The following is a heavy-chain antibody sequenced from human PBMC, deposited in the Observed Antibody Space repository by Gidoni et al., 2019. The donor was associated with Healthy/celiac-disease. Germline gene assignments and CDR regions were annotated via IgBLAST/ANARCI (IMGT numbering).Heavy chain of an antibody. D-gene: IGHD3-22*01. CDR1: GYSISSGYY. V-gene: IGHV4-38-2*01. CDR3: ARGPRDYYDRGLATDY. J-gene: IGHJ4*02. CDR2: IYHSGST. Sequence: QVQLQESGPGLVKPSETLSLTCAVSGYSISSGYYWGWIRQPPGKGLEWSGSIYHSGSTYYNPSLKSRVTISADTSKNQFSLKLTSVTAADTAVYYCARGPRDYYDRGLATDYWGQGTLVTVSS.